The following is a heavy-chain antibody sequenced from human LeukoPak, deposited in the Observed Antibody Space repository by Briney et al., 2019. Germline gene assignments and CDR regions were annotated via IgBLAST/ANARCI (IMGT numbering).Heavy chain of an antibody. CDR1: GGTFSGYT. CDR2: IIPILGIA. Sequence: GSSVKVSCKASGGTFSGYTISWVRQAPGQGLEWMGRIIPILGIANYAQKFQGRVTITADKSTSTAYMELSSLRSEDTAVYYCARFQDYDFWSGYPPADYYYYMDVWGKGTTVTVSS. J-gene: IGHJ6*03. D-gene: IGHD3-3*01. V-gene: IGHV1-69*02. CDR3: ARFQDYDFWSGYPPADYYYYMDV.